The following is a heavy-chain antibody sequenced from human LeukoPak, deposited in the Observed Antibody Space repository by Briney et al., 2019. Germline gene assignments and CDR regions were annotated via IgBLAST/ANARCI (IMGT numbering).Heavy chain of an antibody. CDR2: VRYDGSYK. D-gene: IGHD5/OR15-5a*01. CDR1: GFTFSSYA. Sequence: QAGGSLRLSCAASGFTFSSYAMHWVRQAPGKGLEWVAFVRYDGSYKYYADSVKGRFTISRDNSKNTLYLQMNSLRPEDTAVYYCAKDTVKVSTIRRVPHYMDVWGKGTTVTISS. CDR3: AKDTVKVSTIRRVPHYMDV. V-gene: IGHV3-30*02. J-gene: IGHJ6*03.